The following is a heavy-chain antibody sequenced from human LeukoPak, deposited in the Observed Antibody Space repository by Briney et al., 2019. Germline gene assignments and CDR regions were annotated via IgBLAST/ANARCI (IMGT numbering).Heavy chain of an antibody. CDR1: GGSLTTHY. V-gene: IGHV4-59*08. CDR3: ARRGAPSKFYYFDS. J-gene: IGHJ4*02. CDR2: VSKTGNT. Sequence: SETLSLTCTVSGGSLTTHYWAWIRQPPGKGLEWIGFVSKTGNTNYNPSLKSRATISVDTSKNTFSLKLSSVTAADTAVYFCARRGAPSKFYYFDSWGQGTLVTASS. D-gene: IGHD1-26*01.